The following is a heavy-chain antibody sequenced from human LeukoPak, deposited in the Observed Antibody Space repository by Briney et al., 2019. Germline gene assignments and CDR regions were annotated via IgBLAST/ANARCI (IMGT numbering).Heavy chain of an antibody. CDR3: ARQASCSSTNCYPFDY. CDR2: ISYSGST. CDR1: GGSISSGY. D-gene: IGHD2-2*01. V-gene: IGHV4-59*08. Sequence: SETLSLTCTVSGGSISSGYWSWIRQPPGRGLEWIGWISYSGSTTYNPSLKTRVTMSLDTSKNQFSLKLSSVTAADTAVYYCARQASCSSTNCYPFDYWGQGTLVTVSS. J-gene: IGHJ4*02.